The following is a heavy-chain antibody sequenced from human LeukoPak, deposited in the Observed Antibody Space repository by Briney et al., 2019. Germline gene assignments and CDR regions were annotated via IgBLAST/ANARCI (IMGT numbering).Heavy chain of an antibody. CDR2: IYYSGST. Sequence: TSETLPLTCTVSGGSISSSSYYWGWIRQPPGKGLEWIGSIYYSGSTYYNPSLKSRVTISVDTSKNQFSLKLSSVTAADTAVYYCVLRYFDWLLSDHDYWGQGTLVTVSS. V-gene: IGHV4-39*01. D-gene: IGHD3-9*01. CDR1: GGSISSSSYY. CDR3: VLRYFDWLLSDHDY. J-gene: IGHJ4*02.